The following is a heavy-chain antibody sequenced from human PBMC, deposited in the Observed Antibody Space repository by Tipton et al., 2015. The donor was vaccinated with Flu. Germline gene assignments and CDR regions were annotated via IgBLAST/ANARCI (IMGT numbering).Heavy chain of an antibody. Sequence: TLSLTCTVSRGSMNNYYWNWIRQPAGKGLEWTGRIFASGSTTYNPSLKSRVAISVDTSKNQFSLKLTSVTAADTAVYYCAREDDNYYSSPRGLGYWGQGTLVTVSS. CDR1: RGSMNNYY. CDR2: IFASGST. V-gene: IGHV4-4*07. CDR3: AREDDNYYSSPRGLGY. J-gene: IGHJ4*02. D-gene: IGHD3-10*01.